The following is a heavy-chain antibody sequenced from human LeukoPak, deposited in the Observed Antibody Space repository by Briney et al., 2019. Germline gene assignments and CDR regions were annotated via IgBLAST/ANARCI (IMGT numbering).Heavy chain of an antibody. D-gene: IGHD5-18*01. V-gene: IGHV4-34*01. CDR1: GFTFSSYA. J-gene: IGHJ4*02. CDR3: ARGTGYSYGLFRS. CDR2: INHSGST. Sequence: GSLRLSCAASGFTFSSYAMSWIRQPPGKGLGWIGEINHSGSTNYNPSLKSRVTISVDTSKNQFSLKLSSVTAADTAVYYCARGTGYSYGLFRSWGQGTLVTVSS.